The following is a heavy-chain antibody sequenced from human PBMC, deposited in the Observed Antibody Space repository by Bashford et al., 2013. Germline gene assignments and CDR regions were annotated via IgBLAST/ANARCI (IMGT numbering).Heavy chain of an antibody. Sequence: WVRQAPGQGPEWMGSIIPILSVVTYAQKFQGRLTITADKSATTINMDLNSVTAADTAVYYCAKHGPYHLRYWGQGTLVTVSS. CDR3: AKHGPYHLRY. J-gene: IGHJ4*02. CDR2: IIPILSVV. D-gene: IGHD2-2*01. V-gene: IGHV1-69*02.